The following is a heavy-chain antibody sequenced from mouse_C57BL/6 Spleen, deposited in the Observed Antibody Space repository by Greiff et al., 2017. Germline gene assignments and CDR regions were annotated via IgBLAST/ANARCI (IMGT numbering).Heavy chain of an antibody. J-gene: IGHJ2*01. CDR2: INPSRGYT. V-gene: IGHV1-4*01. D-gene: IGHD4-1*01. CDR1: GYTFTSYT. CDR3: ARSPLTGTDFDY. Sequence: QVQLQQSGAELARPGASVKMSCKASGYTFTSYTMHWVKQRPGQGLEWIGYINPSRGYTKYNQKFKDKATLTADKSSSTAYMQLSSLTSEDSAVYYCARSPLTGTDFDYWGQGTTLTVSS.